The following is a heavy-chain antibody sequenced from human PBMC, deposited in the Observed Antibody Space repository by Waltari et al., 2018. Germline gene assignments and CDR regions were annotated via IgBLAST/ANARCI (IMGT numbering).Heavy chain of an antibody. CDR2: SSGSGGNT. D-gene: IGHD1-26*01. CDR3: ASTYSGSYDY. CDR1: GFTFSSYA. Sequence: EVQLVESGGGLVQPGGSLRLSCAASGFTFSSYAMSWVRQAPGKGLEWGSASSGSGGNTYYADSVKGRFTISRDNSKNTLYLQMNSLRAEDTAVYYCASTYSGSYDYWGQGTLVTVSS. V-gene: IGHV3-23*04. J-gene: IGHJ4*02.